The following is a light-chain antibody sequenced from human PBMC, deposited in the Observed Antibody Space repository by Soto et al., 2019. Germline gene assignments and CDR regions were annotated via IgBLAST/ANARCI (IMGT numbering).Light chain of an antibody. Sequence: QSVLTQPASVSGSPGQSITISCTGSSSNVGSYNLVSWYQQHPGKAPKLMIYEVSNRPSGISSRFSASKSGNTASLTISGLQAEDEADYYCSSYSSGSTLGVFGTGTKLTVL. V-gene: IGLV2-14*02. CDR3: SSYSSGSTLGV. J-gene: IGLJ1*01. CDR1: SSNVGSYNL. CDR2: EVS.